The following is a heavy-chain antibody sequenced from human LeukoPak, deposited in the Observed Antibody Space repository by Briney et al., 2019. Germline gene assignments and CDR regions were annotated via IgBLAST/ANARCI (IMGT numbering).Heavy chain of an antibody. CDR1: GGSISSGGYS. CDR3: ARTFYYGSVQAFDI. V-gene: IGHV4-30-2*01. D-gene: IGHD3-10*01. Sequence: SETLSLTCAVSGGSISSGGYSWSWIRQPPGKGLEWIGYIYHSGSTYYNPSLKSRVTISVDRSKNQFSLKLSSVTAADTAVYYCARTFYYGSVQAFDIWGQGTMVTVSS. J-gene: IGHJ3*02. CDR2: IYHSGST.